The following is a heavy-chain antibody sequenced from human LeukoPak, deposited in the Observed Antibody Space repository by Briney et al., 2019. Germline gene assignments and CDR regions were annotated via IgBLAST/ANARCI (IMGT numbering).Heavy chain of an antibody. J-gene: IGHJ3*02. D-gene: IGHD3-16*01. CDR2: ISYDGSNK. CDR1: GFTFSSYG. CDR3: TKDSGGAFDI. V-gene: IGHV3-30*18. Sequence: GGSLRLSCAASGFTFSSYGMHWVRQAPGKGLEWVAVISYDGSNKYYADSVKGRFTISRDNSKNTLYLQMNSLRTEDTAVYYCTKDSGGAFDIWGQGTMVPVSS.